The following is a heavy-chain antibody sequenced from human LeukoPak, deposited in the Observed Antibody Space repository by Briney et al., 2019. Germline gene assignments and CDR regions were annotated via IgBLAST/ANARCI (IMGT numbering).Heavy chain of an antibody. CDR1: GYTFTSYG. CDR2: IGAYNGNT. D-gene: IGHD1-26*01. V-gene: IGHV1-18*01. Sequence: GASVKVCCKASGYTFTSYGISWVRQAPGQGLEWMGWIGAYNGNTNYAQKLQGRVTMTTDTSTSTAYMELRSLRSDDTAVYYCARRGSGSYRDYFDYWGQGTLVTVSS. J-gene: IGHJ4*02. CDR3: ARRGSGSYRDYFDY.